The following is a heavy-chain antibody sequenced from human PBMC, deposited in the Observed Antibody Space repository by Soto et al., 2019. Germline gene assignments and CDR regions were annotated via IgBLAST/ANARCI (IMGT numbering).Heavy chain of an antibody. CDR3: GGGFLEWLHVEY. J-gene: IGHJ4*02. V-gene: IGHV4-59*02. CDR2: INYSGST. D-gene: IGHD3-3*01. CDR1: GDSVSSYY. Sequence: LSLTFTVSGDSVSSYYWTWIRQSPGKGLEWIGYINYSGSTNHNPSLNSRVTISVDTSKNQFSLKLTSMTAADTAVYYCGGGFLEWLHVEYWGQGTPVTVSS.